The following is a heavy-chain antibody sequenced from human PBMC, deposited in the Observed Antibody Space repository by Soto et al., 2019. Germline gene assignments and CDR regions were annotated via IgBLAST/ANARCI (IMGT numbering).Heavy chain of an antibody. CDR3: AKLQAYSYGPGAYFDY. D-gene: IGHD5-18*01. V-gene: IGHV3-23*01. Sequence: EVQLLVSGGDLVQPGGSLRLSCVASGFTFGSRAMSWVRQAPGEGLEWVSTISGSGGSTDYVDSVKGRFTISRDNSKNTLYLQMNSLRAEDTAVYYCAKLQAYSYGPGAYFDYWGQGTLVTVSS. J-gene: IGHJ4*02. CDR1: GFTFGSRA. CDR2: ISGSGGST.